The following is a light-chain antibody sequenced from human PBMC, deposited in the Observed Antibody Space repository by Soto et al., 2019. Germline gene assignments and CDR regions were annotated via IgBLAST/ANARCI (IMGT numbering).Light chain of an antibody. Sequence: QSVLTQPASVSGSPRQSITISCTGTSSDVGGYGYVSWYQQHPGKAPKLLIYEVSNRPSGVSNRFSGSKSGNTASLTISGAQAEDEADYYCSSYTSGSTYVFGTGTKVTVL. J-gene: IGLJ1*01. V-gene: IGLV2-14*01. CDR3: SSYTSGSTYV. CDR1: SSDVGGYGY. CDR2: EVS.